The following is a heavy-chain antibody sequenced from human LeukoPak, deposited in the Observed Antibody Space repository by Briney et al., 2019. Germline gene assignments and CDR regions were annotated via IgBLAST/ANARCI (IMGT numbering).Heavy chain of an antibody. D-gene: IGHD1-26*01. J-gene: IGHJ4*02. Sequence: GGSLRLSCAASGFTFSSYAMSWVRQAPGKGLEWVSSISGSGGSTYYADSVKGRFTISRDNSKNTLYLQMNSLRAEDTAVYYCAGIPYSGSYQFDYWGEGTLVTVSS. CDR1: GFTFSSYA. CDR3: AGIPYSGSYQFDY. CDR2: ISGSGGST. V-gene: IGHV3-23*01.